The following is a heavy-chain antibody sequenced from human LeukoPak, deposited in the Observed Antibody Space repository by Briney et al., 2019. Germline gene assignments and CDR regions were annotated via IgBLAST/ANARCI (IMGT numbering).Heavy chain of an antibody. CDR1: GFPFSSYV. V-gene: IGHV3-48*03. D-gene: IGHD5/OR15-5a*01. J-gene: IGHJ4*02. Sequence: GGSLRLSCSASGFPFSSYVVNWVRQAPGKGLEWVSYISGGGSIIYYADSVKGRFTISRDNAKNSLFLQMNSLRAEDTAVYYCSSAIVSTTNYFDSGGQGTLVTV. CDR3: SSAIVSTTNYFDS. CDR2: ISGGGSII.